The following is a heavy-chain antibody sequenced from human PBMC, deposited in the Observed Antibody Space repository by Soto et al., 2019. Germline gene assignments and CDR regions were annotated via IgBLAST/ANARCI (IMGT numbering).Heavy chain of an antibody. J-gene: IGHJ4*02. D-gene: IGHD3-22*01. V-gene: IGHV3-21*01. CDR1: GFTFRSYA. CDR3: ARPLHYYDGSGYSAY. CDR2: ISSSSTYI. Sequence: EVQLVESGGGLVKPGGSLRLSCAASGFTFRSYAMEWVRQAPEKGLEWVSSISSSSTYIYYADSVKGRFTISRDNAKNSLYLQMNSLRAEDTAVYYCARPLHYYDGSGYSAYWGQGTLVTVSS.